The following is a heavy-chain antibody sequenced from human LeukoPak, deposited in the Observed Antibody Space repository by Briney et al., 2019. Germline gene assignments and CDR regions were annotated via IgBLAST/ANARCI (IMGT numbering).Heavy chain of an antibody. CDR3: ARADNLNAFDY. CDR1: GGSISSGGYF. J-gene: IGHJ4*02. V-gene: IGHV4-31*03. CDR2: ISSIGST. D-gene: IGHD1-1*01. Sequence: SETLSLTCTVSGGSISSGGYFWSWIRQHPGKGLEWFGSISSIGSTLYSRSLKRRVTISVDTSKNQFSLILSSVTAADTAVYYCARADNLNAFDYWGQGTRVTVSS.